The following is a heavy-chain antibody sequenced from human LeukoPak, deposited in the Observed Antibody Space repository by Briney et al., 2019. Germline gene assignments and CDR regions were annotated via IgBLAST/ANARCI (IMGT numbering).Heavy chain of an antibody. CDR1: GYTFSGYY. V-gene: IGHV1-2*02. CDR3: ARVNPTAGLRLGRQLDY. J-gene: IGHJ4*02. D-gene: IGHD6-13*01. Sequence: GASVKVSCKASGYTFSGYYMHWVRQAPGQGLEWMGWINPNSGGTNYAQKFQGRVTMTRDTSISTAYMELSRLRSDDTAVYYCARVNPTAGLRLGRQLDYWGQGTLVTVSS. CDR2: INPNSGGT.